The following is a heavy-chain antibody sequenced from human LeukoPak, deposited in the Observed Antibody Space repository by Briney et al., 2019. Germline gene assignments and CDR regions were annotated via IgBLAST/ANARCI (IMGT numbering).Heavy chain of an antibody. CDR2: IKQDGSQR. V-gene: IGHV3-7*01. CDR1: GFTFSSYW. Sequence: GGSLRLSCAASGFTFSSYWMSWVRQAPGKGPEWVANIKQDGSQRNYVDSVKGRFTISRDNAKNSLYLQMNSLRAEDTAVYYCARVDDLDAFDIWGQGTLVTVSS. J-gene: IGHJ3*02. D-gene: IGHD2-2*03. CDR3: ARVDDLDAFDI.